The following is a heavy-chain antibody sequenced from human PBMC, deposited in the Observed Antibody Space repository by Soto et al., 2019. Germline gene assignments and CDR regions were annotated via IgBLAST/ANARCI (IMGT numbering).Heavy chain of an antibody. D-gene: IGHD3-22*01. V-gene: IGHV3-48*02. CDR2: ISSSGSTT. J-gene: IGHJ4*02. CDR1: GFTFSNFH. CDR3: ARDAFDYDTTGYHSDY. Sequence: PGGSLRLSCGASGFTFSNFHMNWVCQAPGKGLEWVSYISSSGSTTYYADSVKGRFTISRDNARNSLFLQMSSLRDEDTAVYYCARDAFDYDTTGYHSDYWGQGTLVTVSS.